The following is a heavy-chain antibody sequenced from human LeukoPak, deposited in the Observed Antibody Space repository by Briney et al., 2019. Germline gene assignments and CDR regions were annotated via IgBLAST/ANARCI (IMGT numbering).Heavy chain of an antibody. D-gene: IGHD5-24*01. CDR2: VNFSGTT. J-gene: IGHJ4*02. V-gene: IGHV4-39*01. Sequence: PSETLSLTCTLSGASMTDKRYSWVWIRQSPGKGLEWIGSVNFSGTTYYNPSVESRLTISMDTSTNQFSLTLNDVTATDTALYYCARQDDVLDGFNSDDWVYFYSWGQGTLVTVSS. CDR1: GASMTDKRYS. CDR3: ARQDDVLDGFNSDDWVYFYS.